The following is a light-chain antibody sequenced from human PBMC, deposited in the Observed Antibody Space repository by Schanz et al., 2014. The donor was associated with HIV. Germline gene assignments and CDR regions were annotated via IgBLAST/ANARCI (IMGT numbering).Light chain of an antibody. CDR1: RSNIGSGYD. J-gene: IGLJ7*01. V-gene: IGLV1-44*01. CDR3: AAWDVLRNVPV. Sequence: QSVLTQPPSASGTPGQRVTISCTGSRSNIGSGYDVHWYQQVPGTAPKLLIYDKNQRPSGIPDRFSGSKSGTSASLTISGLQSEDEDDYYCAAWDVLRNVPVFGGGTQLTVL. CDR2: DKN.